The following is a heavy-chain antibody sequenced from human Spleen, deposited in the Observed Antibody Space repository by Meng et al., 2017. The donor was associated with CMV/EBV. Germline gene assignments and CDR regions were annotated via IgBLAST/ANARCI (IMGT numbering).Heavy chain of an antibody. D-gene: IGHD3-3*01. J-gene: IGHJ3*02. V-gene: IGHV3-23*01. Sequence: GGSLRLSCAASGFTFSSYAMSWVRQAPGKGLEWVSSISGSGGSTYYADSVKGRFTISRDNSKNTLYLQMNSLRAEDTAVYYCAKIFLETYYDFWSGEPPAFDIWGQGTMVTVSS. CDR2: ISGSGGST. CDR1: GFTFSSYA. CDR3: AKIFLETYYDFWSGEPPAFDI.